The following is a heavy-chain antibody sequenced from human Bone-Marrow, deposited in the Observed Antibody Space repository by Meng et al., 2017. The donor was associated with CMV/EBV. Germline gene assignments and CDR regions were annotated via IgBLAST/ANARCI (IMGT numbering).Heavy chain of an antibody. J-gene: IGHJ3*02. V-gene: IGHV3-30-3*01. CDR2: ISYDGSNN. CDR1: GFTFSSYA. CDR3: ARDLTGAGDAFDI. Sequence: SLRLSWAASGFTFSSYAMHWVRQAPGKGLEWVAVISYDGSNNYYADSVEGRFTISRDNSKNTLYLQMNSLRAEDTAVYYCARDLTGAGDAFDIWGQGTMVTVSS. D-gene: IGHD7-27*01.